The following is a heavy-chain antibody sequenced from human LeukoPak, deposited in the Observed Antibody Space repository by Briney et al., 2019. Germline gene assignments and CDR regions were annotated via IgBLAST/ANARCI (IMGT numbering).Heavy chain of an antibody. CDR1: GFTVSSHY. D-gene: IGHD6-13*01. CDR3: ARDRGFSTSWRLFVY. Sequence: PGGSLRLSCAASGFTVSSHYMSWVRQAPGTGLEWVSVIYSGAGTSYAASVQGRFTISRDNSKNTLYLQMNSLRVEDTAVYYCARDRGFSTSWRLFVYWGQGTLVTVSS. V-gene: IGHV3-66*02. CDR2: IYSGAGT. J-gene: IGHJ4*02.